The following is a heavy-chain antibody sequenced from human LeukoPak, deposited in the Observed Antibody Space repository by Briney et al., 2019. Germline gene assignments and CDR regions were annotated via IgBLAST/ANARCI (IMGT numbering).Heavy chain of an antibody. V-gene: IGHV3-48*02. CDR2: ITASGTPM. D-gene: IGHD1-26*01. CDR1: GFTFSSYS. Sequence: GGSLRLSCAASGFTFSSYSMNWVRQAPGKGLEWVSHITASGTPMFYADSVKGCFTISRDNAKNSLYLQMNSLRDEDTAVYYCASSGSYRFDYWGQGTLVTVSS. J-gene: IGHJ4*02. CDR3: ASSGSYRFDY.